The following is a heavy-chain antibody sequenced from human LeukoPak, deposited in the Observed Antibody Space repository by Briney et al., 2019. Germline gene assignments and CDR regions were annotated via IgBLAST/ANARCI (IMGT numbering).Heavy chain of an antibody. CDR3: ARNGGSYLGYFDY. Sequence: GGSLRLSCAASGFTVSSNYMTWVRQAPGKGLEWASVIYSGGNTFYADSVKGRFTTSRDNSQNTLYLQMNSLRAEDTAVYYCARNGGSYLGYFDYWGQGTLVTVSS. V-gene: IGHV3-66*01. CDR2: IYSGGNT. J-gene: IGHJ4*02. D-gene: IGHD1-26*01. CDR1: GFTVSSNY.